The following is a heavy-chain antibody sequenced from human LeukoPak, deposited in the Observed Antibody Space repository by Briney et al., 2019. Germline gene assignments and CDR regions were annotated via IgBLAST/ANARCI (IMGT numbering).Heavy chain of an antibody. CDR3: AFWEDDFSLSLYYFDY. J-gene: IGHJ4*02. CDR2: IIPIFGTA. Sequence: ASVKVSCKASGGTFSSYAISWVRQAPGQGLEWMGGIIPIFGTANYAQKFQGRVTITADESTSTAYMELSSLRSEDTAVYYCAFWEDDFSLSLYYFDYWGQGTLVTVSS. V-gene: IGHV1-69*13. CDR1: GGTFSSYA. D-gene: IGHD3-16*01.